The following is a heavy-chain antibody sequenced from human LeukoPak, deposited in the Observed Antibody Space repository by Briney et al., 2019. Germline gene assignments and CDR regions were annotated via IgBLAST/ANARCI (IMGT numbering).Heavy chain of an antibody. D-gene: IGHD1-26*01. V-gene: IGHV4-39*07. CDR2: IYYSGST. J-gene: IGHJ4*02. CDR3: ARAPKHSGSYGVEGYYFDS. CDR1: GGSISGSSYY. Sequence: SETLSLTCTVSGGSISGSSYYWGWIRQPPGKGLEWIGSIYYSGSTNYNPSFKSRVTMSVGTSKTQLSLKLRSVTAADTAVYYCARAPKHSGSYGVEGYYFDSWGQGTLVTVSS.